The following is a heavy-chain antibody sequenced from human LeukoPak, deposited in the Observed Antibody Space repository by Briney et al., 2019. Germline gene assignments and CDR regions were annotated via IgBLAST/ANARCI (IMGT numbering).Heavy chain of an antibody. V-gene: IGHV4-39*01. Sequence: SETLSPTCTVSGASISSGTYYWGWIRQPPGKGLEWIGSIYYSVNTYYNPSLKSRVTISVDTSKNQFSLKLSSVTAADTAVYYCARQFDSWGQGTLVTVSS. CDR3: ARQFDS. CDR2: IYYSVNT. CDR1: GASISSGTYY. J-gene: IGHJ4*02.